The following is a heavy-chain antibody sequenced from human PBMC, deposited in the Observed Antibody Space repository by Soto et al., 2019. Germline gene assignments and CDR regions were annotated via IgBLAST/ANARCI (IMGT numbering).Heavy chain of an antibody. J-gene: IGHJ4*02. CDR1: GFTFSSYA. D-gene: IGHD3-22*01. CDR2: ISGSGGST. CDR3: AKDQYYYGSSGYYPFFDY. Sequence: GGSLRLSCAASGFTFSSYAMSWVRQAPGKGLEWVSAISGSGGSTYYADSVKGRFTISRDNSKNTLYLQMNSLRAEDTAVYYCAKDQYYYGSSGYYPFFDYWGQGTLVTVSS. V-gene: IGHV3-23*01.